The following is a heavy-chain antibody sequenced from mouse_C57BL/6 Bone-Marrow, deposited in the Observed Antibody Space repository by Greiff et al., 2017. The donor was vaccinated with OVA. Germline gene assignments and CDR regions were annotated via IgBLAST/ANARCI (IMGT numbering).Heavy chain of an antibody. D-gene: IGHD1-1*01. CDR2: ISSGGSYT. V-gene: IGHV5-6*01. Sequence: EVKLVESGGDLVKPGGSLKLSCAASGFTFSSYGMSWVRQTPDKRLEWVATISSGGSYTYYPDSVKGRFTISRDNAKNTLYLQMSSLKSEDTAMYYCARHDYYCGFGYWGQGTLVTVSA. CDR3: ARHDYYCGFGY. CDR1: GFTFSSYG. J-gene: IGHJ3*01.